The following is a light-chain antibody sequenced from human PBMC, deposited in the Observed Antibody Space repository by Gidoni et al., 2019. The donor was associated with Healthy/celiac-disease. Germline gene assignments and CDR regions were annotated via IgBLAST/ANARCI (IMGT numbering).Light chain of an antibody. CDR2: AAS. CDR3: QQSYSTPPT. CDR1: QSISSY. V-gene: IGKV1-39*01. Sequence: DIQMTPSPSSLSASVGDRVTITCRASQSISSYLNWYQQKPGKAPKLLIYAASSLKSGVPSRFSGSGSGTDFTLTISSLQPEDFATYYCQQSYSTPPTFGQGTKLEIK. J-gene: IGKJ2*01.